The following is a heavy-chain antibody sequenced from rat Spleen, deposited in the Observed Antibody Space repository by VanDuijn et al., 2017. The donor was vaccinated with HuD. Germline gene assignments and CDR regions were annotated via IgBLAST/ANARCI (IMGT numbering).Heavy chain of an antibody. D-gene: IGHD4-3*01. V-gene: IGHV5-25*01. Sequence: EVQLVESGGGLVQPGRSLKLSCAASGFTFSTFPMAWVRQAPKMGLEWVASISPGGVTYYRDSVKGRFTVSRENAKSTLYLLMDSLRSEDTATYYCVRQDTSGYSNWFAYWGQGTLVTASS. CDR1: GFTFSTFP. J-gene: IGHJ3*01. CDR3: VRQDTSGYSNWFAY. CDR2: ISPGGVT.